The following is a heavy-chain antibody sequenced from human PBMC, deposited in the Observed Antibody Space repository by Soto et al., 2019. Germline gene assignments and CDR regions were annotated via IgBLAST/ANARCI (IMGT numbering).Heavy chain of an antibody. D-gene: IGHD6-19*01. CDR2: IYYSGST. CDR3: ARDPKNVVYSSGWKYYGMDV. CDR1: GGSISSYY. V-gene: IGHV4-59*01. J-gene: IGHJ6*02. Sequence: QVQLQESGPGLVKPSETLSLTCTVSGGSISSYYWSWIRQPPGKGLEWIGYIYYSGSTNYNPSLKSRVTIPVDTSKNQFSLKLSSVTAADTAVYYCARDPKNVVYSSGWKYYGMDVWGQGTTVTVSS.